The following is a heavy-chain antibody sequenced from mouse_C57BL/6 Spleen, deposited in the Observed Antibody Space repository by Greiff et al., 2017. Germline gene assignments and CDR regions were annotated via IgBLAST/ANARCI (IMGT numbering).Heavy chain of an antibody. CDR1: GFTFSDYY. CDR3: ARAPDSSGYFDY. CDR2: INYDGSST. V-gene: IGHV5-16*01. D-gene: IGHD3-2*02. J-gene: IGHJ2*01. Sequence: EVKVVESEGGLVQPGSSMKLSCTASGFTFSDYYMAWVRQVPEKGLEWVANINYDGSSTYYLDSLKSRFIISRDNAKNILYLQMSSLKSEDTATYYCARAPDSSGYFDYWGQGTTLTVSS.